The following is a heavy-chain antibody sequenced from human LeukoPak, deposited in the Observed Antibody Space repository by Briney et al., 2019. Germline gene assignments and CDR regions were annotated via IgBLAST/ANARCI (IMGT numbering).Heavy chain of an antibody. CDR1: GFTFGDYA. J-gene: IGHJ5*02. CDR2: IRSKAYGGTT. Sequence: GGSLRLSCTASGFTFGDYAMSWFRQAPGKGLEWVGFIRSKAYGGTTEYAASVKGRFTISRDDSKSIAYLQMNSLRAEDTAVYYCSCWRYCSGGSCHNWFDPWGQGTLVTVSS. D-gene: IGHD2-15*01. CDR3: SCWRYCSGGSCHNWFDP. V-gene: IGHV3-49*03.